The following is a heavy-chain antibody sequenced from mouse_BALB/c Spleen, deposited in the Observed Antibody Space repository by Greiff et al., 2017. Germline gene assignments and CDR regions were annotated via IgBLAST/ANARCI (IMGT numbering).Heavy chain of an antibody. CDR2: ISYDGSN. Sequence: EVKLMESGPGLVKPSQSLSLTCSVTGYSITSGYYWNWIRQFPGNKLEWMGYISYDGSNNYNPSLKNRISITRDTSKNQFFLKLNSVTTEDTATYYCARGYGNYPYYYAMDYWGQGTSVTVSS. D-gene: IGHD2-10*02. J-gene: IGHJ4*01. V-gene: IGHV3-6*02. CDR3: ARGYGNYPYYYAMDY. CDR1: GYSITSGYY.